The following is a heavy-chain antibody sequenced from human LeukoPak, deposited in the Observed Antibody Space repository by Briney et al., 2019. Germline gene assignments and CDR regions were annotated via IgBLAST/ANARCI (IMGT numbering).Heavy chain of an antibody. CDR2: ISYDGSNK. Sequence: PGGSLRLSCAASGFTFSSYAMHWVRQAPGKGLEWVAVISYDGSNKYYADSVKGRFTISRDNSKNTLYLQMNSLRAEDTAVYYCARAFTRSSTSCYGYWGQGTLVTVSS. CDR3: ARAFTRSSTSCYGY. CDR1: GFTFSSYA. V-gene: IGHV3-30-3*01. D-gene: IGHD2-2*01. J-gene: IGHJ4*02.